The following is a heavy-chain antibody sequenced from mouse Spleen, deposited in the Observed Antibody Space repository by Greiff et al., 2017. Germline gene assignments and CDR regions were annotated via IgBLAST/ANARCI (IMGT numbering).Heavy chain of an antibody. CDR3: ARPPNWDDWYFDV. D-gene: IGHD4-1*02. CDR2: ISNGGGST. J-gene: IGHJ1*01. CDR1: GFTFSDYY. V-gene: IGHV5-12*02. Sequence: EVQRVESGGGLVQPGGSLKLSCATSGFTFSDYYMYWVRQTPEKRLEWVAYISNGGGSTYYPDTVKGRFTISRDNAKNTLYLQMSRLKSEDTAMYYCARPPNWDDWYFDVWGAGTTVTVSS.